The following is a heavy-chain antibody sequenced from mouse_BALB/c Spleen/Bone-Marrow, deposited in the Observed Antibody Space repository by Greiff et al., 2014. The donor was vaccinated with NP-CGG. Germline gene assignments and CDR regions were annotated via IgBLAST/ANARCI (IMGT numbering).Heavy chain of an antibody. Sequence: VQLQQSGPELVKPGASVKVSCKASGYTFTSYNMYWVKQSHGKSLEWIGYVDPYNGGTNYNQKFKGKATLTVDKSSSTAYMHLNSLTSEDSAVYYCAREGTTTKVDYGLDYWGQGTAVTVSS. V-gene: IGHV1S135*01. CDR1: GYTFTSYN. D-gene: IGHD1-1*01. J-gene: IGHJ4*01. CDR3: AREGTTTKVDYGLDY. CDR2: VDPYNGGT.